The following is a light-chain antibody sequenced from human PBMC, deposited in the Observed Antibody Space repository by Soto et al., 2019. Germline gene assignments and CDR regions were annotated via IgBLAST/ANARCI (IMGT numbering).Light chain of an antibody. Sequence: DIVMTQTPLSSAVTLGQPSSISYSSSVSLLHSDGITYLSWLQQRPGQPPRLLIYKISNRFSGVPDRFSGSGSGTDFTLTISRLEPEDFAVYYCQQYGSSGTFGQGTKV. J-gene: IGKJ1*01. CDR1: VSLLHSDGITY. CDR2: KIS. CDR3: QQYGSSGT. V-gene: IGKV2-24*01.